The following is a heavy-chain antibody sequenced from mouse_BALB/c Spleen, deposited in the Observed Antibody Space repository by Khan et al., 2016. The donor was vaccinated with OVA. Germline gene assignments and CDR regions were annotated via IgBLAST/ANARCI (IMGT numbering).Heavy chain of an antibody. V-gene: IGHV14-4*02. CDR3: PIYYLDYFDY. D-gene: IGHD2-1*01. Sequence: VQLQQSGAELVRSGASVKLSCTPSGFNIKDYYMHWVKQRPEQGLEWIGWIDPENGETEYASKFQGQATMTAATSSTTAYLHLSSLTSEDTAVSYCPIYYLDYFDYWGQGTTLTVSS. J-gene: IGHJ2*01. CDR2: IDPENGET. CDR1: GFNIKDYY.